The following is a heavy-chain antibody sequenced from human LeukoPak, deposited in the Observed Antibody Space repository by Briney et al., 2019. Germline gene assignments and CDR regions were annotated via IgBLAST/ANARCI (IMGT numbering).Heavy chain of an antibody. CDR1: GDSISSANFY. CDR2: IYTSGGT. Sequence: PSQTLSLTCTVSGDSISSANFYWSWIRQPAGKGLGWIGRIYTSGGTNYNPSLKSRVTISVDTSRNQFSLKLGSATAADTAVYYCARGEYCSRTRCYPPPLYYYSHGMDVWGQGTPVTVSS. J-gene: IGHJ6*02. CDR3: ARGEYCSRTRCYPPPLYYYSHGMDV. D-gene: IGHD2-2*01. V-gene: IGHV4-61*02.